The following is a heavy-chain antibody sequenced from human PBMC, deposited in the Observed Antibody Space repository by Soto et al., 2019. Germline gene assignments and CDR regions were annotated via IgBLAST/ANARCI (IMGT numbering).Heavy chain of an antibody. CDR1: GGSISSYY. CDR2: IYYSGST. D-gene: IGHD3-16*01. J-gene: IGHJ4*01. V-gene: IGHV4-59*01. CDR3: ARMGSFVYYFDY. Sequence: SETLSLTCTVSGGSISSYYWSWIRQPPGKGLEWIGYIYYSGSTNYNPSLKSRVTISVDTSKNQFSLKLSSVTAADTAVYYCARMGSFVYYFDYWGHGTLVTVSS.